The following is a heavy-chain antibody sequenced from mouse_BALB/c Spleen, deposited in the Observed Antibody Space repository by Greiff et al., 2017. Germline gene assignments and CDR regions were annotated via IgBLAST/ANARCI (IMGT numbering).Heavy chain of an antibody. CDR2: IWGDGST. CDR1: GFSLTGYG. J-gene: IGHJ4*01. CDR3: ARVDGNYDYAMDY. Sequence: VKLMESGPGLVAPSQSLSITCTVSGFSLTGYGVNWVRQPPGKGLEWLGMIWGDGSTDYNSALKSRLSISKDNSKSQVFLKMNSLQTDDTARYYCARVDGNYDYAMDYWGQGTSVTVSS. V-gene: IGHV2-6-7*01. D-gene: IGHD2-1*01.